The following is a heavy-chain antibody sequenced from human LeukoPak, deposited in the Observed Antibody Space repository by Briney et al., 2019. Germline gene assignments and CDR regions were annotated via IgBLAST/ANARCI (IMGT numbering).Heavy chain of an antibody. Sequence: PGGSLRLSCLGSGFTFSTYWMSWVRQAPGKGLEWVANIMQDGSEKNYVDSVKGRFTISRDNARNSLYLQMNSLGAEDTAVYYCAREVYSSSRPADAFDIRGQGTVVTISS. V-gene: IGHV3-7*01. CDR2: IMQDGSEK. D-gene: IGHD6-13*01. J-gene: IGHJ3*02. CDR3: AREVYSSSRPADAFDI. CDR1: GFTFSTYW.